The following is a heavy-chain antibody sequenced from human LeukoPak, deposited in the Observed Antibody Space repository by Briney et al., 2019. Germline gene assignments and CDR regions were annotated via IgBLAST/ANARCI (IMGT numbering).Heavy chain of an antibody. CDR2: IKPDGTES. D-gene: IGHD4-17*01. J-gene: IGHJ4*02. V-gene: IGHV3-7*04. CDR3: ARGPFDYGDYVGYDY. Sequence: GGSLRLSCTASGFTFSSYWMSWVRQAPGKGLEWVANIKPDGTESYYVDSLKGRFTFSRDNAKNSLYLQINSLRAEDTAVYYCARGPFDYGDYVGYDYWGQGTLVTVSS. CDR1: GFTFSSYW.